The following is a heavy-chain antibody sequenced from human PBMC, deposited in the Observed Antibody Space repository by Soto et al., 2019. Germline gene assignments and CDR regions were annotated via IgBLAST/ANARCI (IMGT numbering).Heavy chain of an antibody. V-gene: IGHV3-23*01. Sequence: EVQLLESGGGLVQPGGSLRLSCAASGFTFSSYAMSWVRQAPGKGLEWVSAISGSGGSTYYADSVKGRFTISRHNSKNTLYLQTNSLRAEDTAVYYCAKGSSGWYERFDYWGQGPLVTVSS. J-gene: IGHJ4*02. CDR2: ISGSGGST. D-gene: IGHD6-19*01. CDR1: GFTFSSYA. CDR3: AKGSSGWYERFDY.